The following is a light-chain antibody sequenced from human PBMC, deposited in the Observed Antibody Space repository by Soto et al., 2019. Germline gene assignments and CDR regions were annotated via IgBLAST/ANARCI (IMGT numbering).Light chain of an antibody. CDR1: QYTNGRY. V-gene: IGKV3-20*01. J-gene: IGKJ5*01. Sequence: EIVLTQSPGILSLSPGERASLSCGASQYTNGRYVAWYQQRPGLAPRLLVYGASKRATGIPDRFRGSGSGSEFTLTISGLEPEDFAVYFCQHFGSSPPVTFGQGTRLEIK. CDR3: QHFGSSPPVT. CDR2: GAS.